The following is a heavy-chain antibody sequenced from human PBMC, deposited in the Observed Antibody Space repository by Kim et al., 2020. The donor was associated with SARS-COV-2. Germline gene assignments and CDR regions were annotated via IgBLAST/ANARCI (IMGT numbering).Heavy chain of an antibody. V-gene: IGHV3-33*05. CDR3: ARDDSSSWEYNWFDP. D-gene: IGHD6-13*01. CDR1: GFTFSSYG. J-gene: IGHJ5*02. CDR2: ISYDGSNK. Sequence: GGSLRLSCAASGFTFSSYGMHWVRQAPGKGLEWVAVISYDGSNKYYADSVKGRFTISRDNSKNTLYLQMNSLRAEDTAVYYCARDDSSSWEYNWFDPWG.